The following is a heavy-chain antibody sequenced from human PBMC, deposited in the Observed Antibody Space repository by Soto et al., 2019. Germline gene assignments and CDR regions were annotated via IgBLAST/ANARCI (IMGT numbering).Heavy chain of an antibody. CDR3: ARELNYNIAAAGPYYFDY. D-gene: IGHD6-13*01. Sequence: SQTLSLTCAISGDSVSSNSAAWNWIRQSPSRGLEWLGRTYYRSKWYNDYAVSVKSRITINPDTSKNQFSLQLNSVTPEDTAVYYCARELNYNIAAAGPYYFDYWGQGTLVTVSS. V-gene: IGHV6-1*01. CDR1: GDSVSSNSAA. CDR2: TYYRSKWYN. J-gene: IGHJ4*02.